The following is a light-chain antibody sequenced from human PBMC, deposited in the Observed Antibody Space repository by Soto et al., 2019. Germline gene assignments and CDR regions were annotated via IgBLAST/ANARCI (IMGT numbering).Light chain of an antibody. CDR3: MQALQAWT. CDR1: QSLLHTNGYSY. Sequence: IVMTQSPLSLPVTPGEPASISCRSSQSLLHTNGYSYLDWYLQKPGQSPQLLIYLGSNRASGVPDRFSGSGSGTDFTLKISRVEAEDVGAYYCMQALQAWTFGQGTKVEIK. J-gene: IGKJ1*01. CDR2: LGS. V-gene: IGKV2-28*01.